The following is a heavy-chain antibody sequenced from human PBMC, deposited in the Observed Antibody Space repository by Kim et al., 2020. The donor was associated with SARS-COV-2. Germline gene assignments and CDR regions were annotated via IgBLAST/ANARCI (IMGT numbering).Heavy chain of an antibody. V-gene: IGHV5-51*01. D-gene: IGHD6-19*01. Sequence: GESLQISCKASGYTFSNYWLGWVRQMPGQGLEWMGIIYPGDSDTEYNPSFEGQVTITPDESISTAYLQWNSLTASDSAKYYCARHIAVIGKNGYFDSWGQGILVTVSS. CDR2: IYPGDSDT. CDR1: GYTFSNYW. J-gene: IGHJ4*02. CDR3: ARHIAVIGKNGYFDS.